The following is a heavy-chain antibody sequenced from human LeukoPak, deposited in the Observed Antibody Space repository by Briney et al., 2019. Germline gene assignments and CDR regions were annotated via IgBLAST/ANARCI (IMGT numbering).Heavy chain of an antibody. V-gene: IGHV3-30*03. CDR3: ARQGGLGNYATGSWFDP. J-gene: IGHJ5*02. CDR2: ISYDGSNK. CDR1: GFTFSSYG. Sequence: GGSLRLSCAASGFTFSSYGMHWVRQAPGKGLEWVAVISYDGSNKYYADSVKGRFTISRDNSKNTLYLQMNSLRAEDTAVYYCARQGGLGNYATGSWFDPWGQGTLVTVSS. D-gene: IGHD1-7*01.